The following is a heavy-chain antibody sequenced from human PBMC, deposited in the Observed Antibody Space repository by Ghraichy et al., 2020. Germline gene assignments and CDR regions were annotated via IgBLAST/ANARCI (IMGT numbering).Heavy chain of an antibody. J-gene: IGHJ2*01. CDR2: ISAYNGNT. D-gene: IGHD3-3*01. V-gene: IGHV1-18*01. CDR1: GYTFTSYG. Sequence: ASVKVSCKASGYTFTSYGISWVRQAPGQGLEWMGWISAYNGNTNYAQKLQGRVTMTTDTSTNTAYMELRSLRSDDTAVYYCARAHVSWSGYDYWYFDLWGRGTLVTVSS. CDR3: ARAHVSWSGYDYWYFDL.